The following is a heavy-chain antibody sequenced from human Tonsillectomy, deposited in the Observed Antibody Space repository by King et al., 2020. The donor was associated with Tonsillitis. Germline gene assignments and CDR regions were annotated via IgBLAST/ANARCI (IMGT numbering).Heavy chain of an antibody. Sequence: VQLVESGGGLVQPGGSLRLSCAASGFTFRSYEMNWVRQAPGKGLEWVSYISSSGSTIYYADSGKGRFTISRDNAKNSLYLQMNSLRAEDTAVYYCPRDKDYYYYMDVWGKGTTVTVSS. CDR2: ISSSGSTI. CDR3: PRDKDYYYYMDV. J-gene: IGHJ6*03. V-gene: IGHV3-48*03. CDR1: GFTFRSYE.